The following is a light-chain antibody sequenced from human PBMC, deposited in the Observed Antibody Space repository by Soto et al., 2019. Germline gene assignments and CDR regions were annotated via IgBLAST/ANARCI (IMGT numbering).Light chain of an antibody. CDR1: QSISSY. CDR2: AAS. V-gene: IGKV1-9*01. CDR3: QQVNSYPLT. Sequence: IQRTVCPSCKSASAGARVTITCRASQSISSYLNWYQQKPGKAPKLLIYAASSLQSGVPSRFSGSGSGTEGTLTISSLQPEDCATYYCQQVNSYPLTFGGGTKGDIK. J-gene: IGKJ4*01.